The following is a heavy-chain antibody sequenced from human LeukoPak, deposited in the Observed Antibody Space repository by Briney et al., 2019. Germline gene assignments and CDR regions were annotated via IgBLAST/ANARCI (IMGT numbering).Heavy chain of an antibody. D-gene: IGHD5-12*01. J-gene: IGHJ4*02. CDR1: GGSISSYY. Sequence: SETLSLTCTVSGGSISSYYWNWIRQPPGKGLEWISHVYYSGSTNYSPSLKSRVTISVDTSKNQFSLNLTSVTAADTAVYYCARMYGYTYGPDYWGQGTLVTVSS. CDR2: VYYSGST. V-gene: IGHV4-59*01. CDR3: ARMYGYTYGPDY.